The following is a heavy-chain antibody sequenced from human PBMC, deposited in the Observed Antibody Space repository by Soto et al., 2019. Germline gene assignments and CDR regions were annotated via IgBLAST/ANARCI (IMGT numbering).Heavy chain of an antibody. D-gene: IGHD3-3*01. Sequence: ALRLSCSASGFTFSSYGMHWVRQAPGKGLECVAIISYDGSNKYYADSVKGRFTISRDNSKNTLYLQMNSLRAEDTAVYYCAKELEEWLSLWYCRDXLGQGTPVTVS. J-gene: IGHJ6*02. CDR1: GFTFSSYG. CDR2: ISYDGSNK. CDR3: AKELEEWLSLWYCRDX. V-gene: IGHV3-30*18.